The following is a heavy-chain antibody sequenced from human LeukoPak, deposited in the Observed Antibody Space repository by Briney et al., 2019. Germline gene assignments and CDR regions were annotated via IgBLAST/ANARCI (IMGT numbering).Heavy chain of an antibody. J-gene: IGHJ4*02. D-gene: IGHD1-26*01. CDR2: MNPNSGNT. V-gene: IGHV1-8*03. Sequence: ASVKVSCKASGYTFTSYDINWVRRATGQGLEWMGWMNPNSGNTGYAQKFQGRVTITRNTSISTAYMELSSLRSEDTAVYYCARVGEWELLGGGDFDYWGQGTLVTVSS. CDR3: ARVGEWELLGGGDFDY. CDR1: GYTFTSYD.